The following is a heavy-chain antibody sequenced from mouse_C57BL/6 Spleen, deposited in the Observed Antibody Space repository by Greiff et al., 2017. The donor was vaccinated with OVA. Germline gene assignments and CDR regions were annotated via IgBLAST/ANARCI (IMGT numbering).Heavy chain of an antibody. J-gene: IGHJ4*01. D-gene: IGHD2-5*01. CDR2: ISSGSSTI. Sequence: EVMLVESGGGLVKPGGSLKLSCAASGFTFSDYGMHWVRQAPEKGLEWVAYISSGSSTIYYADTVKGRFTISRDNAKNTLFLQMTSLRSEDTAMYYCARPYYSNAMGYWGQGTSVTVSS. CDR3: ARPYYSNAMGY. V-gene: IGHV5-17*01. CDR1: GFTFSDYG.